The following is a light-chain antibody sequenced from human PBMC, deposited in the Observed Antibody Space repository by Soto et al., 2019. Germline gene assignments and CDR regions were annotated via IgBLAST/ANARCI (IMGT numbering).Light chain of an antibody. CDR3: AAWDDSVNGVV. CDR2: GNN. J-gene: IGLJ2*01. CDR1: SSNIGINP. Sequence: QAVVTQPPSAAGTPGQGVTIPCSGSSSNIGINPLNWYQQLPGTAPKLLMYGNNQRPSGVPDRFSGSKSGTSASLAISGLQSEDEADYYCAAWDDSVNGVVFGGGTKLTVL. V-gene: IGLV1-44*01.